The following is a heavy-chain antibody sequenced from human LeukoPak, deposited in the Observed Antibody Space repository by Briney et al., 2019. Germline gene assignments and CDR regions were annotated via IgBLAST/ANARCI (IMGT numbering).Heavy chain of an antibody. V-gene: IGHV3-23*01. J-gene: IGHJ4*02. CDR2: NSGSGGST. Sequence: GGSLRLSCAASGFTFSSSAMNWVRQAPGKGLEWVSGNSGSGGSTNYAEYVKGRFTISRDNSKNTLYLQMNSLRAEATAVYYCAENGINALTYYFDCWGQGTLVTVSS. CDR3: AENGINALTYYFDC. D-gene: IGHD4/OR15-4a*01. CDR1: GFTFSSSA.